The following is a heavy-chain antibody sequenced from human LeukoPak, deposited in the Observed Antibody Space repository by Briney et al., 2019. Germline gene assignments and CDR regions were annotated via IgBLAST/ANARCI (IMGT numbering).Heavy chain of an antibody. CDR3: GRLVAVVYGGYFDH. J-gene: IGHJ4*02. V-gene: IGHV4-59*08. Sequence: SEILSLTCNVSGGSIYSYYWSWIRQPPGKRLEWIGYIYYSGSTNYNPSLKSRATISVDTSKNQFSLKLTAVTGADTVVYCGGRLVAVVYGGYFDHWGRGTLVTVSS. CDR2: IYYSGST. D-gene: IGHD2-15*01. CDR1: GGSIYSYY.